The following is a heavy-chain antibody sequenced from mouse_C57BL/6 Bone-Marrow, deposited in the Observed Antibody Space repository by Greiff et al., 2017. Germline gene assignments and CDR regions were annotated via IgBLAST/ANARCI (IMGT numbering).Heavy chain of an antibody. CDR3: ARGGYDAWFAY. CDR1: GYAFSSSW. V-gene: IGHV1-82*01. CDR2: IYPGDGDT. J-gene: IGHJ3*01. Sequence: QVQLQQSGPELVKPGASVKISCKASGYAFSSSWMNWVKQRPGKGLEWIGRIYPGDGDTNYNGKFKGKATLTADKSSSTAYMQLSSLTSEDSAVYFCARGGYDAWFAYWGQGTLVNVSA. D-gene: IGHD2-2*01.